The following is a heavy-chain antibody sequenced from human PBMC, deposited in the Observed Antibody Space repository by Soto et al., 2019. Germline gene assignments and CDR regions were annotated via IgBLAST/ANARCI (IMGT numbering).Heavy chain of an antibody. CDR3: TRSSGSYRYFDL. Sequence: EVQLVESGGGLVQPGGSLRLSCAVSGFTFSDHYMDWVRQAPGKGLEWVARTRNRANSYTTEYAASVKGRFTISRDNSKDSLYLQMNSLETEDTAVYYCTRSSGSYRYFDLWGRGTLVTVSS. CDR1: GFTFSDHY. V-gene: IGHV3-72*01. D-gene: IGHD1-26*01. CDR2: TRNRANSYTT. J-gene: IGHJ2*01.